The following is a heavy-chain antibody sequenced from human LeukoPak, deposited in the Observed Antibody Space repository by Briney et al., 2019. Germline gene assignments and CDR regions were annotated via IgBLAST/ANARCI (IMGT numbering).Heavy chain of an antibody. D-gene: IGHD3-16*02. V-gene: IGHV3-23*01. CDR1: GFSFSSYS. CDR3: AKGRSADRDTFV. Sequence: GGSLRLSCVASGFSFSSYSMSWVRQAPGKGLEWVSAINPSGVTTAFAASVMGRFTISRDNSKNTLYLQMSSLRAEDTALYYCAKGRSADRDTFVWGQGTVVTVSS. CDR2: INPSGVTT. J-gene: IGHJ3*01.